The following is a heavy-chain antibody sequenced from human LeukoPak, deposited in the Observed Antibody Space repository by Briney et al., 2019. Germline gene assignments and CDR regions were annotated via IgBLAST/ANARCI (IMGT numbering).Heavy chain of an antibody. CDR3: TKAGHDGNVLYY. V-gene: IGHV3-48*04. D-gene: IGHD4-23*01. J-gene: IGHJ4*02. CDR2: ISGGSSTI. CDR1: GFTFSTYS. Sequence: GGSLRLSCAASGFTFSTYSMNWVRQAPGKGLEWVSYISGGSSTIYYVDSVKGRFTISRDNAKNSLYLQMNSLRAEDTAVYYCTKAGHDGNVLYYWGPGTLVTVSS.